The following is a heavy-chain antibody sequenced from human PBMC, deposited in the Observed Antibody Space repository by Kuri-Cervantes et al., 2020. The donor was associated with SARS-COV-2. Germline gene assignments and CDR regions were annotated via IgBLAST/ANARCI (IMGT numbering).Heavy chain of an antibody. D-gene: IGHD6-13*01. CDR2: INPSGGST. Sequence: SVKVSCKASGYTFTSYYMHWVRQAPGQGLEWMGIINPSGGSTSYAQKFQGRVTMTRDTSTSTVYMELSSLRSEDTAVYYCARKGAAAGTSYYMDVWGKGTTVTVSS. CDR1: GYTFTSYY. CDR3: ARKGAAAGTSYYMDV. V-gene: IGHV1-46*01. J-gene: IGHJ6*03.